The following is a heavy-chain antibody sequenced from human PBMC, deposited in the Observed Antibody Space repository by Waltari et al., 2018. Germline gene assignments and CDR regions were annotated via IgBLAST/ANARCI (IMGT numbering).Heavy chain of an antibody. CDR3: ARDRIQLMYYYYYMDV. CDR2: IYYSGST. J-gene: IGHJ6*03. V-gene: IGHV4-39*01. Sequence: QLQLQESGPGLVKPSETLSLTCTVSGGSISNSSYYWGWIRQPPGKGLEWIGSIYYSGSTYYNPSLKSRVTISVDTSKNQFSLKLSSVTAADTAVYYCARDRIQLMYYYYYMDVWGKGTTVTVSS. D-gene: IGHD5-18*01. CDR1: GGSISNSSYY.